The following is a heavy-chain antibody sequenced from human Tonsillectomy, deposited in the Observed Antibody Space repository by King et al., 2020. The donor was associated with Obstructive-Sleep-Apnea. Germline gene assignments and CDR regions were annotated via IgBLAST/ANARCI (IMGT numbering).Heavy chain of an antibody. Sequence: QLQESGPGLMKPSQTLSLTCSVSGGSIRTAGNYWSWIRHHPGKGLEWIGYIFYSGNTYYNPSFKSRRTISRATSINQSFLKMSSGTATDTAVYYCGRLVASTRAFDIWGQGTMVTVSS. V-gene: IGHV4-31*03. D-gene: IGHD5-12*01. CDR3: GRLVASTRAFDI. CDR1: GGSIRTAGNY. J-gene: IGHJ3*02. CDR2: IFYSGNT.